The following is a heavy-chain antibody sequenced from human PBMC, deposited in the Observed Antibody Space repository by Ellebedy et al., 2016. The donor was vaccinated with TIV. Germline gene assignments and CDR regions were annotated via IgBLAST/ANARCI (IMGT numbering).Heavy chain of an antibody. D-gene: IGHD1-26*01. CDR1: GFTFSSYG. Sequence: GESLKISCAASGFTFSSYGMHWVRQAPGKGLEWVAVISYDGSNKYYADSVKGRFTISRDNSKNTLYLQMNSLRAEDTAVYYCAKDQESKGDFYYYGMDVWGQGTTVTVSS. V-gene: IGHV3-30*18. CDR3: AKDQESKGDFYYYGMDV. CDR2: ISYDGSNK. J-gene: IGHJ6*02.